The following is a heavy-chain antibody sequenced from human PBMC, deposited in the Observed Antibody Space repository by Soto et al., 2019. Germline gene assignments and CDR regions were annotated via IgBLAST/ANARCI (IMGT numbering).Heavy chain of an antibody. CDR1: GFTFNKYA. D-gene: IGHD2-2*01. J-gene: IGHJ6*02. Sequence: PGGSLRLSCEASGFTFNKYAMNWVRQAPGKGLERVSAISGSGGSTDYAASVKGRFTISRDNSKSTLYLQMSSLRAEDTAVYYCAKRFCSQTSCYTLSVNNALDVWGQGTTVTVSS. V-gene: IGHV3-23*01. CDR3: AKRFCSQTSCYTLSVNNALDV. CDR2: ISGSGGST.